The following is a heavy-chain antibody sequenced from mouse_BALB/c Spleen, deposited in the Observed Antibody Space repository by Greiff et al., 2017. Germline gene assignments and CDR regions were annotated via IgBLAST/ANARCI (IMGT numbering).Heavy chain of an antibody. D-gene: IGHD2-2*01. V-gene: IGHV5-17*02. J-gene: IGHJ3*01. CDR3: AREGYDGAY. CDR1: GFTFSSFG. Sequence: EVQLVESGGGLVQPGGSRKLSCAASGFTFSSFGMHWVRQAPEKGLEWVAYISSGSSTIYYADTVKGRFTISRDNPKNTLFLQMTSLRSEDTAMYYCAREGYDGAYWGQGTLVTVSA. CDR2: ISSGSSTI.